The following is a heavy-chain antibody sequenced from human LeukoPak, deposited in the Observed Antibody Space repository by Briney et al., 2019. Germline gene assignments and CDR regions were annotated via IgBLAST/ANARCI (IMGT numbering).Heavy chain of an antibody. CDR1: GFTFSSYE. CDR3: ARNDIVVVPAALLSYYYYGMDV. CDR2: ISSSGSTI. V-gene: IGHV3-48*03. D-gene: IGHD2-2*01. J-gene: IGHJ6*02. Sequence: GGSLRLSCAASGFTFSSYEMNWGRQAPGKGLEWVSYISSSGSTIYYADSVKGRFTISRDNAKNSLYLQMNSLRAEDTAVYYCARNDIVVVPAALLSYYYYGMDVWGQGTTVTVSS.